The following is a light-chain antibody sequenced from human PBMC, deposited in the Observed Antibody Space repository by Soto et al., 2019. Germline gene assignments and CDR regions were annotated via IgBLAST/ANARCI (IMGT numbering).Light chain of an antibody. CDR3: QQYCSSIT. Sequence: EIGLTQSPGTLYLSPGERATLSCRASQSVSSSYLACYQQKPGHAPRLVIYGASSRATGIPDRFSCSGSRTDFTLTISGLAPEYCAVYYCQQYCSSITFGGGPKVEIK. CDR1: QSVSSSY. CDR2: GAS. V-gene: IGKV3-20*01. J-gene: IGKJ4*02.